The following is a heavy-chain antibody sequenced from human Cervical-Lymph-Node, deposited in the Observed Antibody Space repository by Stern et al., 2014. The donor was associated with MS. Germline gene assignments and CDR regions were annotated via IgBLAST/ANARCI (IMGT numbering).Heavy chain of an antibody. CDR2: INTYTGAT. J-gene: IGHJ4*02. CDR3: ARDNSGSYCLY. Sequence: VQLVESGAEVKKPGASVKVSCKASGYTFSDYYIHWVRQAPGQGLEWMGRINTYTGATTYAQNFEGRVTMTRDTSISTAYMEVIRLRSDDTAVYYCARDNSGSYCLYWGQGTLVAVSS. CDR1: GYTFSDYY. V-gene: IGHV1-2*06. D-gene: IGHD1-26*01.